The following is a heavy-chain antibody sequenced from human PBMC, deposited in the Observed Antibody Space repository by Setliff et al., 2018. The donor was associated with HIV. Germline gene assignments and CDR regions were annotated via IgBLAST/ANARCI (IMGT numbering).Heavy chain of an antibody. CDR1: GGTFSSYA. D-gene: IGHD3-10*01. V-gene: IGHV1-69*05. CDR3: ARGDESIVYDYGSGSYNYFDY. J-gene: IGHJ4*02. Sequence: SVKVSCKASGGTFSSYAIYWVRQAPGQGLEWMGGTMPISGTPNYAQKFQGRVTITTDESTSTAYMELSSLRSEDTAVYYCARGDESIVYDYGSGSYNYFDYWGQGTLVTVSS. CDR2: TMPISGTP.